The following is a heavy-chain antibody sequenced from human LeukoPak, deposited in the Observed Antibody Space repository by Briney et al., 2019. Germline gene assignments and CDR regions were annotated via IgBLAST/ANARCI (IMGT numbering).Heavy chain of an antibody. CDR1: GFTFTNYA. J-gene: IGHJ4*02. CDR3: TYPAFFDY. Sequence: GGSLRLSWAASGFTFTNYAIHWVRQAPGKGLEWVAVVSYDGGDKYYADSVKGRFIISRDNSMDTVYLQMNRLRVEDTALYYCTYPAFFDYWGQGTLVTVSS. CDR2: VSYDGGDK. V-gene: IGHV3-30*01.